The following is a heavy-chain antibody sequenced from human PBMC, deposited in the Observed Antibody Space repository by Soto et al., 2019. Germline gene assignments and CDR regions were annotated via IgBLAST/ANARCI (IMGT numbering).Heavy chain of an antibody. CDR1: GGTFSSYA. CDR3: ARPEWLSPDAFDI. Sequence: ASVKVSCKASGGTFSSYAISWVRQAPGQGLEWMGGIIPIFGTANYAQKFQGRVTITADESTSTAYMELSSLRSEDTAVYYCARPEWLSPDAFDIWGQGTMVTVSS. V-gene: IGHV1-69*13. D-gene: IGHD5-12*01. CDR2: IIPIFGTA. J-gene: IGHJ3*02.